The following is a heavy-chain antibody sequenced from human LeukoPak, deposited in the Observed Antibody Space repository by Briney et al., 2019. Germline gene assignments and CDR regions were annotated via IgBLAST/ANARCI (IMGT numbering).Heavy chain of an antibody. CDR3: ARVSGSGFDY. D-gene: IGHD1-1*01. CDR1: GYTFTSYD. Sequence: ASVKVSCKASGYTFTSYDINWGRQATGQGLEWMGWMNPNTGNTCYAQKVQGRVTMTRNTSTSTAYMELSSLRSEDTAVYYCARVSGSGFDYWGQGTLVTVSS. CDR2: MNPNTGNT. V-gene: IGHV1-8*01. J-gene: IGHJ4*02.